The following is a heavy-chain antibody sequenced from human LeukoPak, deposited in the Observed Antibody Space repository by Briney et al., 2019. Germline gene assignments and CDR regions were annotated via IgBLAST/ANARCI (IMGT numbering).Heavy chain of an antibody. J-gene: IGHJ4*02. CDR1: GFTFSNYP. CDR3: AKDYHDLSTGYHGLLDY. Sequence: GGSLRLSCAGSGFTFSNYPVTWVRQALGKGLEWVSTISGSSGSPFYADSVKGRFTISGDNSKNTLYLQMNSLRAADTAVYYCAKDYHDLSTGYHGLLDYWGLGTLVTVSS. CDR2: ISGSSGSP. V-gene: IGHV3-23*01. D-gene: IGHD3-9*01.